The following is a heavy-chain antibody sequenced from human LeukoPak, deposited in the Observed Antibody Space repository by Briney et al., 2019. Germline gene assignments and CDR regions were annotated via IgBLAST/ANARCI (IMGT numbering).Heavy chain of an antibody. D-gene: IGHD2-15*01. CDR1: GFTFSSYA. CDR3: ARAPMTPDCSGGSCYDPVVY. V-gene: IGHV3-30*04. J-gene: IGHJ4*02. CDR2: ISYDGSNK. Sequence: GGSLRLSYAASGFTFSSYAMHWVRQAPGKGLEWVAVISYDGSNKYYADSVKGRFTISRDNSKNTLYLQMNSLRAEDTAVYYCARAPMTPDCSGGSCYDPVVYWGQGTLVTVSS.